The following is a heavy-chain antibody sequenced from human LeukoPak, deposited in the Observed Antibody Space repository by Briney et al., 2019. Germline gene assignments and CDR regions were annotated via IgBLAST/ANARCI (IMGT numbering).Heavy chain of an antibody. CDR1: GYTFTDYY. V-gene: IGHV1-2*06. CDR2: INPNSGGT. D-gene: IGHD3-10*01. Sequence: ASVKVSCKASGYTFTDYYMHWVRQAPGQGLEWMGRINPNSGGTNYAQKFQGRVTMTRDTSISTAYMELRSLTSEDTAVYYCVRDGEGVAISVNYWFAPWGQGTLVTVSS. J-gene: IGHJ5*02. CDR3: VRDGEGVAISVNYWFAP.